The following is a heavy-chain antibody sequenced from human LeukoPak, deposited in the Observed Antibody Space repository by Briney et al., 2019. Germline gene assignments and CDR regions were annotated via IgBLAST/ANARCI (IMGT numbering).Heavy chain of an antibody. CDR1: GYTFTGYY. CDR2: INPNSGGT. V-gene: IGHV1-2*02. CDR3: ARVHGRYDFWSGYGMDV. D-gene: IGHD3-3*01. J-gene: IGHJ6*02. Sequence: GASVKVSCKTSGYTFTGYYMHWVRQAPGQGLEWMGWINPNSGGTNYAQKFQGRVTMTRDTSISTAYMELSRLRSDDTAVYYCARVHGRYDFWSGYGMDVWGQGTTVTVSS.